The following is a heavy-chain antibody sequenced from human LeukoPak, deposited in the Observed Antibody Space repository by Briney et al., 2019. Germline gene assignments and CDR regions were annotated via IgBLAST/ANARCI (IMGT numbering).Heavy chain of an antibody. D-gene: IGHD3-22*01. V-gene: IGHV1-46*01. CDR1: VYTFTSHY. CDR2: INPSGGST. Sequence: GASVKVSCKPSVYTFTSHYMHWVRQAPGQGLEWMGIINPSGGSTSYAQKFQGRVTMTRDKSTGTVYMELSSLRSEDTAVYYCARGWGLVVISGFFDYWGQGTLVTVSS. J-gene: IGHJ4*02. CDR3: ARGWGLVVISGFFDY.